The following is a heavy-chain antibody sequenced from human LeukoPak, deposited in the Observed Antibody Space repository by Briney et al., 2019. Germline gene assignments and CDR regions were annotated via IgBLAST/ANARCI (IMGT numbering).Heavy chain of an antibody. J-gene: IGHJ3*02. D-gene: IGHD3-22*01. CDR2: IKRDGSEK. V-gene: IGHV3-7*01. CDR1: GFTFSSYW. Sequence: GGSLRLSCAASGFTFSSYWMSWVRQAPGKGLEWVANIKRDGSEKYYVDSVKGRFTISRDNAKNSLYLQMNSLRAEDTAVYYCAKPDSSGYSSRGSNAFDIWGRGTMVTVSS. CDR3: AKPDSSGYSSRGSNAFDI.